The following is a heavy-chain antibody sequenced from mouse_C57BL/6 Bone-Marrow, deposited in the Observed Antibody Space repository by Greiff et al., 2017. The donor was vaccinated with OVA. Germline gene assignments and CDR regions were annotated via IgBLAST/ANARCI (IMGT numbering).Heavy chain of an antibody. CDR3: ARSWVLRGGYFDY. D-gene: IGHD2-3*01. CDR2: IYPSDSET. CDR1: GYTFSNYY. J-gene: IGHJ2*01. V-gene: IGHV1-61*01. Sequence: QVQLLQPGAELVRPGSSVKLSCKASGYTFSNYYMYWVKQRPDQGLEWIGNIYPSDSETHYNQKFKDKATMTVDKSTSTSYMQLSSLTSEDSAVYYCARSWVLRGGYFDYWGQGTTLTVSS.